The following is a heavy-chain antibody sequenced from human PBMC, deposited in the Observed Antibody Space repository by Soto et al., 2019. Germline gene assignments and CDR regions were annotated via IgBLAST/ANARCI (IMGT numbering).Heavy chain of an antibody. J-gene: IGHJ4*02. CDR2: IYWDDDK. CDR1: GFSLSTYHMG. D-gene: IGHD4-17*01. CDR3: AHAGDYDLLTFDH. V-gene: IGHV2-5*02. Sequence: QITLKESGPTLVRPAQTLTLTCDFSGFSLSTYHMGVAWIRQPPGKALEWLALIYWDDDKRYSPSLKDRLAISKDXXXNQVVLTITNMDPGDTATYFCAHAGDYDLLTFDHWGPGTLVTVSS.